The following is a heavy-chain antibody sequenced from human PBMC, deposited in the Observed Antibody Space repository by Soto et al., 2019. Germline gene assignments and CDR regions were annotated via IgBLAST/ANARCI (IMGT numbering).Heavy chain of an antibody. CDR2: INGDTGDT. V-gene: IGHV1-3*01. CDR3: ARDGFYDILTGYLDC. D-gene: IGHD3-9*01. CDR1: GYTFTSYS. J-gene: IGHJ4*02. Sequence: QVQLVQSGAEVKKPGASVKVSCKASGYTFTSYSMHWVRQAPGQRLEWMGWINGDTGDTKYSQKFQDRVTITRDTSASTAYMELSSLRSEDTAVYYSARDGFYDILTGYLDCWGQGTVVTVAS.